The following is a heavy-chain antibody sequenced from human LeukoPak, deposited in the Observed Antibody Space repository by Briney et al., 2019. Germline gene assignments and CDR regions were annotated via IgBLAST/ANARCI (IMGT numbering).Heavy chain of an antibody. Sequence: GGSLRLSCAASGFFFSNSGMHWVRQAPDKRLEWVAILPYDGNNEYYADSVKGRFTASRDNSENTLYLQMNSLRSEDTAVYYCAKDGLYCTGGSCYNLLNSWGQGTLVIVSS. D-gene: IGHD2-15*01. CDR1: GFFFSNSG. J-gene: IGHJ4*02. V-gene: IGHV3-30*18. CDR2: LPYDGNNE. CDR3: AKDGLYCTGGSCYNLLNS.